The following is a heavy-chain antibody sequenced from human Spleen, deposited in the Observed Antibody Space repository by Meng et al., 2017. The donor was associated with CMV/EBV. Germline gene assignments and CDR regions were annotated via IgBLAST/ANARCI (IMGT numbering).Heavy chain of an antibody. Sequence: SVKVSCKASGGTFTSYAITWMRQAPGQGLEWMGDIIPMFGTTNFAQKFQGRVTITTDESTTTAYMELSSLRSEDTALYYCAKDRHGDYNWFDSWGQGTLVTVSS. CDR2: IIPMFGTT. J-gene: IGHJ5*01. D-gene: IGHD7-27*01. V-gene: IGHV1-69*05. CDR1: GGTFTSYA. CDR3: AKDRHGDYNWFDS.